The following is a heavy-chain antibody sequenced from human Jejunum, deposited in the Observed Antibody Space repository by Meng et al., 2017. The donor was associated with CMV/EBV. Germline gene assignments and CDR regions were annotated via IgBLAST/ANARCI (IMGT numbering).Heavy chain of an antibody. CDR1: TYA. CDR3: AKVVRFPRGGSYTYYYGMDV. CDR2: IYSGGSVT. J-gene: IGHJ6*01. V-gene: IGHV3-23*03. Sequence: TYAMGWVRQAPGKGLEWLSAIYSGGSVTYYADSVKGRFTISRDNSKDTVYLQMNSLRAEDTAVYYCAKVVRFPRGGSYTYYYGMDVWGQGTAVTVSS. D-gene: IGHD3-10*01.